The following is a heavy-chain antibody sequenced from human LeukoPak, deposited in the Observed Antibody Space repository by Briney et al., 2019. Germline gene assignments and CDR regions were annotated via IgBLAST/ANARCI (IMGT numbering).Heavy chain of an antibody. J-gene: IGHJ4*02. CDR2: TSSDGSDQ. Sequence: GGSLRLSCAASGFTFSRYALLWVRQAPGKGLEWVALTSSDGSDQYYADFVKGRFTISKDKSKNTLYLQMNSLKIEDTAVYYCARGSVGTPPPFDFWGQGTLVTVSS. D-gene: IGHD2-15*01. CDR3: ARGSVGTPPPFDF. V-gene: IGHV3-30-3*01. CDR1: GFTFSRYA.